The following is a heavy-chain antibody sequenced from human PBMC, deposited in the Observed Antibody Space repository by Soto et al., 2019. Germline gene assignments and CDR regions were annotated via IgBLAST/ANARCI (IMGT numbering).Heavy chain of an antibody. D-gene: IGHD6-19*01. V-gene: IGHV6-1*01. CDR3: ARDPLGQGLVGRYNYGRDV. CDR1: GDSVSSNSAA. J-gene: IGHJ6*02. Sequence: SQTLSLPCAISGDSVSSNSAAWNWIRQSPSRGLEWLGRTYYRSKWYNDYAVSVKSRITINPDTSKNQFSLQLNSVIPEDTAVYYCARDPLGQGLVGRYNYGRDVWGQGTTVTVSS. CDR2: TYYRSKWYN.